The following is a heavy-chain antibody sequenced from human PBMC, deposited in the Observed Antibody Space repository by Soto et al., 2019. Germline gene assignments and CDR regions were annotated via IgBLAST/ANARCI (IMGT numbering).Heavy chain of an antibody. J-gene: IGHJ4*02. D-gene: IGHD3-10*01. CDR2: ISNDGSNE. V-gene: IGHV3-30*18. Sequence: QPGGSLRLSCAGSGFTFRWFGMNGVRQAPGKGLEWVARISNDGSNEYYVDSVKGRFTISRDNSKNTLYLQMDSLRAEDTAVYYCAKGEVRGIIPSYFDYWGLGTLVTVSS. CDR3: AKGEVRGIIPSYFDY. CDR1: GFTFRWFG.